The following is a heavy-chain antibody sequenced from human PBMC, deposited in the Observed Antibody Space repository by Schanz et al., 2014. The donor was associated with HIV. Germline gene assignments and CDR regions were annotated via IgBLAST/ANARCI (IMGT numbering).Heavy chain of an antibody. CDR1: GITFSGFTFSNYG. CDR2: INSNGGTT. J-gene: IGHJ6*02. Sequence: VQLVESGGGVVQPGGSLRLSCAVSGITFSGFTFSNYGMHWVRQAPGKGLGWVSRINSNGGTTDYADSVKGRFTISRDNAKNTLYLQMNSLRAEDTAVYYCARDRLHPGNGMDVWGQGTTVTVSS. V-gene: IGHV3-74*01. D-gene: IGHD4-4*01. CDR3: ARDRLHPGNGMDV.